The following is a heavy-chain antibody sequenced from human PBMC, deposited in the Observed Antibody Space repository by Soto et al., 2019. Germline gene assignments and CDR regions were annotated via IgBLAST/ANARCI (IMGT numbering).Heavy chain of an antibody. CDR1: GGTFSSYA. CDR2: IIPIFGTA. Sequence: QVQLVQSGAEVKKPGSSVKVSCKASGGTFSSYAISWVRQAPGQGLEWMGGIIPIFGTANYAQKFQGRVTVTAEGGTRLAYREVSRLSSEQPAVYFRAGGGGRTVTARGVHDYWGQGTLVTVSS. CDR3: AGGGGRTVTARGVHDY. V-gene: IGHV1-69*01. D-gene: IGHD4-4*01. J-gene: IGHJ4*02.